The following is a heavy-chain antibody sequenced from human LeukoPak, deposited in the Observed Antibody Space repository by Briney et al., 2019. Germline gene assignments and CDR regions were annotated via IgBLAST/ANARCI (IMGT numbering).Heavy chain of an antibody. CDR3: ARKALGGSSDHDAFDI. V-gene: IGHV3-21*01. CDR2: ISSSSSYT. D-gene: IGHD2-2*01. J-gene: IGHJ3*02. CDR1: GFTFSSYS. Sequence: GGSLRLSCAASGFTFSSYSMNWVRQAPGKGLEWVSSISSSSSYTYYSDSVKGRFTISRENAKTSLDLQMNSLRAEDTAVYFCARKALGGSSDHDAFDIWGQGTMATVSS.